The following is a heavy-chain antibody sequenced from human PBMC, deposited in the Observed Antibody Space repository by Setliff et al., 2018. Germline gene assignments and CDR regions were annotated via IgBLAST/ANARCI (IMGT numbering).Heavy chain of an antibody. V-gene: IGHV4-61*02. D-gene: IGHD2-21*01. CDR1: GGSITSGSYY. CDR2: LHTSGTT. CDR3: ARYIPSAGCFDP. J-gene: IGHJ5*02. Sequence: SQTLSLTCAVSGGSITSGSYYWSWIRQPAGEGLEWIGRLHTSGTTVYNPSLKGRVTISVDTSKKQFSLMLTSVTAADTAVYYCARYIPSAGCFDPWGQGALVTVSS.